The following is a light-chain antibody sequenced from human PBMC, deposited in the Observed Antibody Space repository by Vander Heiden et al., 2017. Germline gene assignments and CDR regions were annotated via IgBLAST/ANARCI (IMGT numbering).Light chain of an antibody. J-gene: IGLJ1*01. CDR3: SSYTSSFYV. CDR1: SSDVGGYNY. V-gene: IGLV2-14*01. Sequence: QSALTQPASVSGSPGQSITISCTGTSSDVGGYNYVSWYQQHPGKAPKLMIYVVSNRPSGVSNRFSGSKSGNTASLTISGLQAEDEADYYCSSYTSSFYVFGTGTKVTVL. CDR2: VVS.